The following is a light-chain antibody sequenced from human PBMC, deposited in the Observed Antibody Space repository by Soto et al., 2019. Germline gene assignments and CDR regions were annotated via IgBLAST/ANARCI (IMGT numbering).Light chain of an antibody. CDR1: QSVDSSF. Sequence: EIVLTQSRGTLSFSPGERATLSWRASQSVDSSFVAWFQQKPGQAPRLLIYGTSSRATGIPDRFSGSGSGTDFTLTINGLEPEDFAMYFCQQYGSSPWTFGQGTKVDIK. CDR3: QQYGSSPWT. V-gene: IGKV3-20*01. CDR2: GTS. J-gene: IGKJ1*01.